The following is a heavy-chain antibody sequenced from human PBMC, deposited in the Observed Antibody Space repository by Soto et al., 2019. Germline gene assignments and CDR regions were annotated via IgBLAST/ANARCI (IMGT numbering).Heavy chain of an antibody. J-gene: IGHJ6*02. V-gene: IGHV4-59*01. D-gene: IGHD3-3*01. CDR1: GGSISTDY. CDR2: IYNGGSP. CDR3: ARGEWFLRGYGMDV. Sequence: QVQLQESGPGLVKASETLSLTCTVSGGSISTDYWSWIRQPPGKRLEYFGFIYNGGSPNYSPSLESRVTISPDTSKNQFSLTLSSVTAADTAVYYCARGEWFLRGYGMDVWGRGTTVTVS.